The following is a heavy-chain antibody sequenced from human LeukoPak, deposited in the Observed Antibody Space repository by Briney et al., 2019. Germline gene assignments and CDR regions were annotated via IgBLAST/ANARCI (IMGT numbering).Heavy chain of an antibody. J-gene: IGHJ6*03. CDR2: IYYSGST. D-gene: IGHD6-13*01. CDR1: GGSISSSSYY. CDR3: ARDVSGSSQYNYYYYMDV. Sequence: PSETLSLTCTVSGGSISSSSYYWGWIRQPPGKGLEWIGSIYYSGSTYYNPSLKSRVTMSVDTSKNQFSLKLSSVTAADTAVYYCARDVSGSSQYNYYYYMDVWGKGTTVTISS. V-gene: IGHV4-39*07.